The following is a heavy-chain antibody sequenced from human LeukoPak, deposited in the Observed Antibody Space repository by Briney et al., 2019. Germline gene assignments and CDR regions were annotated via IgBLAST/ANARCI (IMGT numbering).Heavy chain of an antibody. CDR1: GGSITGYY. CDR2: IYYSGST. CDR3: ARRIAVAGQDYYYYGMDV. Sequence: SETLSLTCTVSGGSITGYYWSWIRQPPGKGLEWIVYIYYSGSTNYNPSLKSRVTISVDTSKNQFSLKQSYVTAADTAVYYCARRIAVAGQDYYYYGMDVWGQGTTVTVSS. V-gene: IGHV4-59*08. D-gene: IGHD6-19*01. J-gene: IGHJ6*02.